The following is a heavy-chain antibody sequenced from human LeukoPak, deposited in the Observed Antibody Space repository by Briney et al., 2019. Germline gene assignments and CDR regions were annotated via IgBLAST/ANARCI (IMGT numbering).Heavy chain of an antibody. CDR1: GGSISSGDYY. D-gene: IGHD3-16*02. CDR3: ARGGRGLRLGELSHFDY. CDR2: VYYSGSI. J-gene: IGHJ4*02. Sequence: SQTLSLTCTVSGGSISSGDYYWSWIRQPPGKGLEWIGYVYYSGSIYYNPSLKSRVTISADTSKNQFSLKLSSVTAADTAVYYCARGGRGLRLGELSHFDYWGQGTLVTVSS. V-gene: IGHV4-30-4*01.